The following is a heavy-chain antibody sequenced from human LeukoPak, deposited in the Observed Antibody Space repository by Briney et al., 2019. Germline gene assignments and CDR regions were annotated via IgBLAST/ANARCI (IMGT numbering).Heavy chain of an antibody. CDR3: ARGENFYGSGSYYRLLDF. J-gene: IGHJ4*02. Sequence: GGSLRLSCAASGFTFDEHGMSWVRQAPGKGLEWVSGINWNGGSTGYADSMKGRFTISRDNAKNSLYLQMNSLRAEDTALYYCARGENFYGSGSYYRLLDFWGQGTLVTVSS. V-gene: IGHV3-20*04. CDR1: GFTFDEHG. D-gene: IGHD3-10*01. CDR2: INWNGGST.